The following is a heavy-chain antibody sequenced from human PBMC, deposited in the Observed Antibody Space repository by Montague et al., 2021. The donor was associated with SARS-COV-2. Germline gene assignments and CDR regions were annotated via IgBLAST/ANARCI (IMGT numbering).Heavy chain of an antibody. V-gene: IGHV4-59*01. CDR2: IYYSGST. D-gene: IGHD3-9*01. J-gene: IGHJ3*02. CDR3: ARTGLGDYDILTGYTVNAFDI. Sequence: SETLSLTCTVSDGSISSYYWSWIRQPPGKGLEWIGYIYYSGSTNYNPSLKSRVTISVDTSKNQFSLKLSSVTAADTAVYYCARTGLGDYDILTGYTVNAFDIWGQGTMVTVSS. CDR1: DGSISSYY.